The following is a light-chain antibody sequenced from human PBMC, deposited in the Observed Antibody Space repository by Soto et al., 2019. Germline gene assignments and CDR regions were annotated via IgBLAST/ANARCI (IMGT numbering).Light chain of an antibody. V-gene: IGLV2-14*01. CDR1: SSDVGRYNY. CDR2: EVS. CDR3: SSYTSGSTYV. Sequence: QSALTQPASVSGSPGQSITISCTGTSSDVGRYNYVSWYQQHPGKAPKLMIYEVSNRPSGVSDRFSGSKSGNTASLTISGLQTEYEADYYCSSYTSGSTYVFGTGTKLTVL. J-gene: IGLJ1*01.